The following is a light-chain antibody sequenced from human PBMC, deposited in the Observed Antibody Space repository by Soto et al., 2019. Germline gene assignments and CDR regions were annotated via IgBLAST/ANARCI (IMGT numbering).Light chain of an antibody. CDR1: QSINTY. Sequence: DIQMTQSPSSLSASVGDKVTITCRASQSINTYLSWYQKKPGEPPNLLLYTSSSLRSGVPSRFSGSGSGTDLTLTISSPQPEDFATYYCQQTYTTPWTFGQGTKVEIK. CDR3: QQTYTTPWT. CDR2: TSS. J-gene: IGKJ1*01. V-gene: IGKV1-39*01.